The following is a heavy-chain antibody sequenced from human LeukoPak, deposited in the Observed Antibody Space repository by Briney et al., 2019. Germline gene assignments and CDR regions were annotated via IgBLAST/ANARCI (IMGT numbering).Heavy chain of an antibody. CDR2: ISAYSAKT. CDR1: GYTFTNYG. Sequence: EASVKVSCKASGYTFTNYGISWVRQAPGQGLEWMGWISAYSAKTNYAQKFQGRVTMTTDTSTSTAYMELRSLRSDDTAVYYCARAFDIMTGSTLFDYWGQGTLVTVSS. D-gene: IGHD3-9*01. J-gene: IGHJ4*02. CDR3: ARAFDIMTGSTLFDY. V-gene: IGHV1-18*01.